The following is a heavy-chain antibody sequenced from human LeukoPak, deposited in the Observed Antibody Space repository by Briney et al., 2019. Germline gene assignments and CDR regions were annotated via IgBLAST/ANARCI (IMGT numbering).Heavy chain of an antibody. CDR3: ARAPPQYSSSWSDP. CDR1: GYTFTSYD. V-gene: IGHV1-8*01. J-gene: IGHJ5*02. D-gene: IGHD6-13*01. CDR2: MNPNSGNT. Sequence: ASVKVSCKASGYTFTSYDINWVRQATGQGLEWMGWMNPNSGNTGYAQKLQGRVTMTTDTSTSTAYMELRSLRSDDTAVYYCARAPPQYSSSWSDPWGQGTLVTVSS.